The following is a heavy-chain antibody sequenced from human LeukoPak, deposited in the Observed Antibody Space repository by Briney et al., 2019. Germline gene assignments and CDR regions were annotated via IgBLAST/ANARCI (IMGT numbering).Heavy chain of an antibody. D-gene: IGHD1-7*01. Sequence: PGGSLRLSCAASGLTLSRPDMHWARHASAKGLEWVWRIRSKANGYATAYAASVKGRFTISRDDSKNTAYLRMSSLKTEATAVYSCTSHYDWNYGGAFDYWGQGTLVTVSS. V-gene: IGHV3-73*01. CDR3: TSHYDWNYGGAFDY. CDR1: GLTLSRPD. J-gene: IGHJ4*02. CDR2: IRSKANGYAT.